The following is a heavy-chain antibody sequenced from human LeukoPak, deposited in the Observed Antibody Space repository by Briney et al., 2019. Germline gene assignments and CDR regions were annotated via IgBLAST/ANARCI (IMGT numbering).Heavy chain of an antibody. CDR3: ASGSSSVGY. D-gene: IGHD6-6*01. Sequence: GGSLRLSCAASGFIFSDYYMSWIRQTPGKGLEWISYISNSDNDIHYPGSVKGRFTISRDNTRNSLFLQMNSLRPDDTAVYYCASGSSSVGYWGQGTLVTVSP. V-gene: IGHV3-11*01. CDR1: GFIFSDYY. CDR2: ISNSDNDI. J-gene: IGHJ4*02.